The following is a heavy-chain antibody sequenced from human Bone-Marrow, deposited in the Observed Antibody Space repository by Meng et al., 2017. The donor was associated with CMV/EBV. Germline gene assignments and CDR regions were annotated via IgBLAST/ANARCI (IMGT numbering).Heavy chain of an antibody. CDR3: ARDRHTMVRGVNNWFDP. J-gene: IGHJ5*02. D-gene: IGHD3-10*01. CDR1: GYTFTGYY. CDR2: INPNSGGT. Sequence: SVKVSCKASGYTFTGYYMHWVRQAPGQGLEWMGWINPNSGGTNYAQKFQGRVTMTRDTSISTAYMELSRLRSDDPAVYYCARDRHTMVRGVNNWFDPWAQGTLVTVSS. V-gene: IGHV1-2*02.